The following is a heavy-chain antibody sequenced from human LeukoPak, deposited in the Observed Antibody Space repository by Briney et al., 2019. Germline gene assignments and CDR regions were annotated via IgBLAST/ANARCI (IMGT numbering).Heavy chain of an antibody. V-gene: IGHV3-33*01. CDR2: IWYDGSNK. J-gene: IGHJ3*02. CDR1: GVTFSSYG. Sequence: GGSLRLSCVASGVTFSSYGMHWVRQAPGKGLEWVAVIWYDGSNKYYADSVKGRFTISRDNSKNTLYLQMNSLRAEDTAVYYCARQGAAGAFDIWGQGTMVTVSS. CDR3: ARQGAAGAFDI. D-gene: IGHD4/OR15-4a*01.